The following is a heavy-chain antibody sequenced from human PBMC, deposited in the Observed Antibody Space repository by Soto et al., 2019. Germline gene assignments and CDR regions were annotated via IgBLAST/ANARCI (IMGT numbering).Heavy chain of an antibody. J-gene: IGHJ6*03. CDR2: IYPGDSDT. D-gene: IGHD2-2*01. V-gene: IGHV5-51*01. CDR3: ARLYFYCFSTSCSSSSLAYYYYYMDV. CDR1: GCSFTSYW. Sequence: PGESLKISCKGSGCSFTSYWIGWVRQMPGKGLKWMGIIYPGDSDTRYSPSFQGQVTISADKSISTAYLQWSSLKASDTAMYYCARLYFYCFSTSCSSSSLAYYYYYMDVWGKGTTVTVSS.